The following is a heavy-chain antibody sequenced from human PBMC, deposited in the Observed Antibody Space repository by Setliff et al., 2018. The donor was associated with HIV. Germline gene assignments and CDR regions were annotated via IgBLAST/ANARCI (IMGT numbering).Heavy chain of an antibody. CDR3: ARDPLGEIAVAGHDAFDI. CDR2: FHTGGST. V-gene: IGHV4-61*09. D-gene: IGHD6-19*01. CDR1: GDSISSGSYY. Sequence: SETLSLTCTVSGDSISSGSYYWTWIRQPAGKGLEWIGHFHTGGSTNYNRSLRSRVSISVDTSKNQFSLKLSSVTAAATAVYYCARDPLGEIAVAGHDAFDIWGQGTMVTVSS. J-gene: IGHJ3*02.